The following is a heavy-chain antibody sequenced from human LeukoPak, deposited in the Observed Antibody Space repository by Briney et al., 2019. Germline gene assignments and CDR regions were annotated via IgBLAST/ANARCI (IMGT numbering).Heavy chain of an antibody. CDR1: GFTFSSYS. Sequence: PGGSLRLSCAASGFTFSSYSMNWVRQAPGKGLEWVSSISSSSSYIYYADSVKGRFTISRDNAKNSLYLQMNSLRAEDTAVYYCARDPADYGSGSYYDYWGQGTLVTVSS. CDR2: ISSSSSYI. J-gene: IGHJ4*02. V-gene: IGHV3-21*01. D-gene: IGHD3-10*01. CDR3: ARDPADYGSGSYYDY.